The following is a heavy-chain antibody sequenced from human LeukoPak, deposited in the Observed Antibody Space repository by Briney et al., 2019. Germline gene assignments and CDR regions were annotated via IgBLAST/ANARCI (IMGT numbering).Heavy chain of an antibody. CDR3: ARTAARRFDY. Sequence: ASVKVSCKASGYTFPSYFMHWVRQAPGQGLEWMGIINPTGGSTTYAQKFQGRVTMTRDTSTSTVFMELSSLRSDDTAVYYCARTAARRFDYWGQGTLVTVSS. J-gene: IGHJ4*02. CDR1: GYTFPSYF. D-gene: IGHD6-6*01. CDR2: INPTGGST. V-gene: IGHV1-46*01.